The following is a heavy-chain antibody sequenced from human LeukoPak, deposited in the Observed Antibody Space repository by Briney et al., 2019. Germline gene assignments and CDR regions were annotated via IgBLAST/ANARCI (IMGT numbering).Heavy chain of an antibody. CDR1: GFTFSSYS. D-gene: IGHD2-15*01. J-gene: IGHJ4*02. Sequence: PGGSLRLSCAASGFTFSSYSKNWVRQAPGKGLEWVSSISSSSSYIYYADSVKGRFTISRDNAKNSLYLQMNSLRAEDTAVYYCARDGADVVAATGGVGYWGQGTLVTVSS. CDR2: ISSSSSYI. V-gene: IGHV3-21*01. CDR3: ARDGADVVAATGGVGY.